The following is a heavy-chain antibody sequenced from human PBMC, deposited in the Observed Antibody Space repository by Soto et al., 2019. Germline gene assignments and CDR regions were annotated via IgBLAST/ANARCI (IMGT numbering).Heavy chain of an antibody. CDR1: GFTFSSYA. V-gene: IGHV3-23*01. Sequence: GGSLRLSCAASGFTFSSYAMSWVRQAPGKGLEWVSAISGSGGSTYYADSVKGRFTISRDNSKNTLYLQMNSLRSEDTAVYYCTKGHTLAAAGIATYWGQGALVPVSS. D-gene: IGHD6-13*01. J-gene: IGHJ4*02. CDR2: ISGSGGST. CDR3: TKGHTLAAAGIATY.